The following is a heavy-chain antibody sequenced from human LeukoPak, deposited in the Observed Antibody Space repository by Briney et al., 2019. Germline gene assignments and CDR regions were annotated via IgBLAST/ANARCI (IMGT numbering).Heavy chain of an antibody. Sequence: PGGSLRLSCAASGFTFSVYYMSWIRQAPGKGLEWVSYISSSGSTIYYADSVKGRFTISRDNAKNSLYLQMNSLRAEGTAVYYCARLGYGSGSYYNQNWFDPWGQGTLVTVSS. J-gene: IGHJ5*02. V-gene: IGHV3-11*04. CDR3: ARLGYGSGSYYNQNWFDP. CDR2: ISSSGSTI. CDR1: GFTFSVYY. D-gene: IGHD3-10*01.